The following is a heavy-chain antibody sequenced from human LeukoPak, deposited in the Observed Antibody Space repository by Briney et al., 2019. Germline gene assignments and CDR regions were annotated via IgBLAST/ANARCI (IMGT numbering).Heavy chain of an antibody. CDR3: ARVLTGYYDAFDI. CDR1: GYTFTSYD. Sequence: ASVKVSCKASGYTFTSYDINWVRQATGQGLEGMGWMNPNSGNTGYAQKFQGIVTMTRNTSIRTAYMELSSLRSEDTAVYYCARVLTGYYDAFDIWGQGTMVTVSS. J-gene: IGHJ3*02. CDR2: MNPNSGNT. D-gene: IGHD3-9*01. V-gene: IGHV1-8*01.